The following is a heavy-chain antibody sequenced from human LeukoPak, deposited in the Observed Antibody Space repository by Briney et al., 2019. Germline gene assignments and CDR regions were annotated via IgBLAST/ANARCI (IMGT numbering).Heavy chain of an antibody. J-gene: IGHJ3*02. CDR1: GFTFSSYS. Sequence: GGSLRLSCAASGFTFSSYSMSWIRQAPGKGLEWVSYISSSGSTIYYADSVKGRFTISRDNAKNSLYLQMNSLRAEDTAVYYCARDGGITMIVDSDNDAFDIWGQGTMVTVSS. CDR3: ARDGGITMIVDSDNDAFDI. D-gene: IGHD3-22*01. V-gene: IGHV3-48*04. CDR2: ISSSGSTI.